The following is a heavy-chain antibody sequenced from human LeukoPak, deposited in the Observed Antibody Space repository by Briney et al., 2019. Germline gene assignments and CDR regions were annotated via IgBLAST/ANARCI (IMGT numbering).Heavy chain of an antibody. D-gene: IGHD1-20*01. CDR1: GFTFSSYS. V-gene: IGHV3-21*01. CDR2: ISSSSSYI. Sequence: GGSLRLSCAASGFTFSSYSMNWVRQAPGKGLEWVSSISSSSSYIYYADSVKGRFTISRDNAKNSLYLQMNSLRAEDTAVYYCARDPSRITGTTDDAFDIWGQGTMVTVSS. CDR3: ARDPSRITGTTDDAFDI. J-gene: IGHJ3*02.